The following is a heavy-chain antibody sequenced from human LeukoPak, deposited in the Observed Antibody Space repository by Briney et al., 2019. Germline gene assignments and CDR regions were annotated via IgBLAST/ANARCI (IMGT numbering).Heavy chain of an antibody. CDR1: GYTFTDYY. V-gene: IGHV1-2*02. J-gene: IGHJ4*02. Sequence: ASVKVSCKASGYTFTDYYMHWVRQAPGQGLEWMGWINPYTGDTNYAQKFQGSITMTKDTSISTVYMELGRLRSDDTAVYYCARAVAANYFQPAVDWGQGTLVTVSS. D-gene: IGHD6-25*01. CDR3: ARAVAANYFQPAVD. CDR2: INPYTGDT.